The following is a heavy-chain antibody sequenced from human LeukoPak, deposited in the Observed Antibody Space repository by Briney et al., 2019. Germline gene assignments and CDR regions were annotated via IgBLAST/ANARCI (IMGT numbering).Heavy chain of an antibody. CDR3: AKSKGRGAGPYYYYYMDV. D-gene: IGHD4/OR15-4a*01. Sequence: GGSLRLSCAASGFTFSSYGMSWVRQAPGKGLGWVSAISGTGGTTYYADSVKGRFTISRDNSKNTLYLQMNSLRAEDTAVYYCAKSKGRGAGPYYYYYMDVWGKGTTVTISS. CDR1: GFTFSSYG. V-gene: IGHV3-23*01. CDR2: ISGTGGTT. J-gene: IGHJ6*03.